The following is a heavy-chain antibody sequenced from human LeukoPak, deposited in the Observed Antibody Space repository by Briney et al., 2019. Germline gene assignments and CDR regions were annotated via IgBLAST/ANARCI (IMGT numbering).Heavy chain of an antibody. CDR2: INHSGST. J-gene: IGHJ4*02. CDR1: GGSFSGYY. D-gene: IGHD6-13*01. Sequence: PSETLSLTCAVYGGSFSGYYWSWIRQPPGKGLEWIGEINHSGSTNYNPSLKSRVTISVDTSKNQFSLKLSSVTAADTAVYCCARGVMGIAAADPFDYWGQGTLVTVSS. V-gene: IGHV4-34*01. CDR3: ARGVMGIAAADPFDY.